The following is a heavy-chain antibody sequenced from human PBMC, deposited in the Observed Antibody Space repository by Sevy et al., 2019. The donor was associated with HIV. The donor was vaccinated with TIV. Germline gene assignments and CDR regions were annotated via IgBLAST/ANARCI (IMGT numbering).Heavy chain of an antibody. CDR2: IWYDESNK. V-gene: IGHV3-33*01. CDR3: ARDGEYCTNGVCSWGLFDY. D-gene: IGHD2-8*01. Sequence: SLRLSCAVSGFTFSSYGMHWVRQAPGKGLEWVAGIWYDESNKYYADSVKGRFTISRDNSKNTLYLQMNSLRAEDTAVYYCARDGEYCTNGVCSWGLFDYWGQGTLVTVSS. J-gene: IGHJ4*02. CDR1: GFTFSSYG.